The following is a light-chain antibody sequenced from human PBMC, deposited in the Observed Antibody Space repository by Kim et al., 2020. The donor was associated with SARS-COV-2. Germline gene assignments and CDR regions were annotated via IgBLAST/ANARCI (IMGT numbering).Light chain of an antibody. Sequence: SYELTQPPSVSVSPGQTARITCSGDALPKQYAYWYQQKPGQAPVLVIYKDSERPSGIPERFSGSSSGTTVTLTISGVQAEDEADYCCQSAESSGAYVVFG. V-gene: IGLV3-25*03. CDR1: ALPKQY. CDR3: QSAESSGAYVV. J-gene: IGLJ2*01. CDR2: KDS.